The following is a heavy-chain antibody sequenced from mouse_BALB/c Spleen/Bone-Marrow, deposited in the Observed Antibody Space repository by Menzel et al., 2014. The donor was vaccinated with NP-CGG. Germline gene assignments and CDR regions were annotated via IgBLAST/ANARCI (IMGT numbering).Heavy chain of an antibody. CDR2: INPYNGGT. J-gene: IGHJ4*01. CDR3: ARKYYYAIDF. V-gene: IGHV1-18*01. CDR1: GYSFTDYT. Sequence: EVHLVESGPELVKPGASMKISCKASGYSFTDYTMNWVKQSHGKNLEWIGLINPYNGGTTYSQKFKAKATLTVDKSSSTAYMEFLSLTSEDSAVYYCARKYYYAIDFWGQGTSVTVSS.